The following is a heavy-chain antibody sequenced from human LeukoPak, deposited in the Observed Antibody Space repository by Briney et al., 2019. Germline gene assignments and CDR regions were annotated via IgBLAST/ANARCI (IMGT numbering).Heavy chain of an antibody. J-gene: IGHJ4*02. D-gene: IGHD6-13*01. V-gene: IGHV4-39*01. CDR2: IYYSGST. Sequence: SETLSLTCTVSGGSISSSSYYWGWIRQPPGKGLEWFGSIYYSGSTYYNPSLKSRVTISVDTSKNQFSLKLSSVTAADTAVYYCARHVPPGIAAAGSLDYWGQGTLVTVSS. CDR3: ARHVPPGIAAAGSLDY. CDR1: GGSISSSSYY.